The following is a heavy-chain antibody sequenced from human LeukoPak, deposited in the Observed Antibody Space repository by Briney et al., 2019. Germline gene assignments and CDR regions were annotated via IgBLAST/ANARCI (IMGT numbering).Heavy chain of an antibody. J-gene: IGHJ4*02. CDR2: IYHSGST. CDR3: ASFVLSSGWYFDY. V-gene: IGHV4-38-2*02. D-gene: IGHD6-19*01. CDR1: GYSISSGYY. Sequence: SETLSLTCTVSGYSISSGYYWGWIRQPPGKGLEWIGSIYHSGSTYYNPSLKSRVTISVDTSKNQFSLKLSSVTAADTAVYYCASFVLSSGWYFDYWGQGTLVTVSP.